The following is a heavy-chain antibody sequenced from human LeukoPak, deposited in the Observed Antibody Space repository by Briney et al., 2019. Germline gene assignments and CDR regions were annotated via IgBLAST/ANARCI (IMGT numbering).Heavy chain of an antibody. J-gene: IGHJ4*02. CDR2: VNTDGSGI. CDR1: GFTFSSYW. D-gene: IGHD1-26*01. V-gene: IGHV3-74*01. Sequence: PGGSLRLSCAASGFTFSSYWMHWVRQAPGKGLVWVSRVNTDGSGIRYADSVKGRFTVSRDNSKNSLYLQMNSLTAADTAVYYCAKDRSIGTYYTLDHWGQGTLVTVSS. CDR3: AKDRSIGTYYTLDH.